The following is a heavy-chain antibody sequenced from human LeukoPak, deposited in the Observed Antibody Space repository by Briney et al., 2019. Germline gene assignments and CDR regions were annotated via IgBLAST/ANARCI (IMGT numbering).Heavy chain of an antibody. D-gene: IGHD3-10*01. CDR1: GYTFTGYY. CDR2: ISVYNGNT. Sequence: ASVRVSFKASGYTFTGYYMHWVRQAPGQGLEYMGWISVYNGNTNYAQRLQGRVTMTADTSTSTVYMELRSLRSDDTAVYYCARGGGGYYGSGSYLIDHWGQGTLVTVSS. CDR3: ARGGGGYYGSGSYLIDH. V-gene: IGHV1-18*04. J-gene: IGHJ4*02.